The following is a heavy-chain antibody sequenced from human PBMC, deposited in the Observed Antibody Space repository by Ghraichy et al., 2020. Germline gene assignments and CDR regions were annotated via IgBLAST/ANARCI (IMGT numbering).Heavy chain of an antibody. V-gene: IGHV1-3*01. J-gene: IGHJ4*02. CDR1: GYTFTSYA. D-gene: IGHD5-24*01. CDR3: ARGRDGYNYVGY. CDR2: INAGNGNT. Sequence: ASVKVSCKASGYTFTSYAMHWVRQAPGQRLEWMGWINAGNGNTKYSQKFQGRVTITRDTSASTAYMELSSLRSEDTAVYYCARGRDGYNYVGYWGQGTLVTVSS.